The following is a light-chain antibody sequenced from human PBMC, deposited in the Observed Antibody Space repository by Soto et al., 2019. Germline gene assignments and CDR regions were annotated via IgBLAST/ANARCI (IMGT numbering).Light chain of an antibody. Sequence: QSALTQPRSVSGSPGQSVTISCTGTSSDVGGYNYVSWYQQHPGKAPKLMIYSVSKRPSGLPDRFSGSKSGNTASLTISGLQAEDEADYYCCSYAGSYPWVFGGGTQVTVL. V-gene: IGLV2-11*01. CDR3: CSYAGSYPWV. CDR2: SVS. CDR1: SSDVGGYNY. J-gene: IGLJ3*02.